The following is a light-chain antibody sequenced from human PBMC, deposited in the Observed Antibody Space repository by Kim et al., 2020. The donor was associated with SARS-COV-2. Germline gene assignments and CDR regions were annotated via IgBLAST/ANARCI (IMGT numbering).Light chain of an antibody. V-gene: IGKV1-17*03. J-gene: IGKJ2*01. CDR3: LHHSTSPYI. Sequence: DIQMTQSPSAMSASVGDRVTITCRASQGISTFLAWFQQKLGKVPKRLIYAASSLHSGVPSRFSGSGSGTEFTLTISSLQPEDFATYDCLHHSTSPYILGQGTKLEI. CDR2: AAS. CDR1: QGISTF.